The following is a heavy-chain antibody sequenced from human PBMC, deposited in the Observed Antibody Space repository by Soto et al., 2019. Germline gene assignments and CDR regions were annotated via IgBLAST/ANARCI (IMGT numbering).Heavy chain of an antibody. CDR1: GGSLSSYY. V-gene: IGHV4-59*01. CDR2: VYFSGNT. D-gene: IGHD6-25*01. CDR3: GSVRPSGYVLS. J-gene: IGHJ5*02. Sequence: QVQLQESGPGLVKPSETLSLTCTVSGGSLSSYYWTWIRQSPGKGLEWIGYVYFSGNTNYNPSLKSRVTISIDTSKNQFSLRLASVTAADTAFYYCGSVRPSGYVLSWGQGTLVIVSS.